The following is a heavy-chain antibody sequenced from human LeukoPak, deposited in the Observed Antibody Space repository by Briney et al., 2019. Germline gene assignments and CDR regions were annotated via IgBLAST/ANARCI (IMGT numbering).Heavy chain of an antibody. J-gene: IGHJ5*02. V-gene: IGHV3-7*01. CDR2: IKPDGSEK. D-gene: IGHD6-19*01. Sequence: GGSLRLSCEGFGFTFSNYWMSWVRQAPGKGLEWVAHIKPDGSEKNYVDAVRGRFTLFRDDAKNSVYLQMNSLRVEDTAVYYCARDSGSGGPWGQGTPVTVSS. CDR3: ARDSGSGGP. CDR1: GFTFSNYW.